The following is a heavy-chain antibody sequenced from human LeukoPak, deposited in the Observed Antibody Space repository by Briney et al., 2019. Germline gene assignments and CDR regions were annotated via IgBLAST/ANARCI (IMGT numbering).Heavy chain of an antibody. D-gene: IGHD2-2*01. CDR3: ARDTKDIVVVPAAARVVNDAFGI. J-gene: IGHJ3*02. CDR1: GFTFSSYG. CDR2: IWYDGSNK. Sequence: GGSLRLSCAASGFTFSSYGMHWVRQAPGKGLEWVAVIWYDGSNKYYADSVKGRFTISRDNSKNTLYLQMNSLRAEDTAVYYCARDTKDIVVVPAAARVVNDAFGIWGQGTMVTVSS. V-gene: IGHV3-33*01.